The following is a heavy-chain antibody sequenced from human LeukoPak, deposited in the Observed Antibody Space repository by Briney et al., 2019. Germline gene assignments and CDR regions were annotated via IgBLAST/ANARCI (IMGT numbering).Heavy chain of an antibody. CDR3: ATVGRVVVAATPGYYYGMDV. CDR1: GYTLTELS. Sequence: ASVKVSCKVPGYTLTELSMHWVRQAPGKGLEWMGGFDPEDGETIYAQKFQGRVTMTEDTSTDTAYMELSSLRSEDTAVYYCATVGRVVVAATPGYYYGMDVWGQGTTVTVSS. CDR2: FDPEDGET. J-gene: IGHJ6*02. V-gene: IGHV1-24*01. D-gene: IGHD2-15*01.